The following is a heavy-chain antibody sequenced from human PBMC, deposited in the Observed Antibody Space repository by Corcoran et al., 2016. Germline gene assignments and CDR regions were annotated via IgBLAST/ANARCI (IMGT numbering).Heavy chain of an antibody. Sequence: QLQLQESGPGLVKPSETLSLTCTVSGGSISSSSYYWGWIRQPPGKGLEWIGSIYYSGSTYYNPSLKSRVTISVDTSKNQFSLKLSSVTAADTAVYYCATSIAVAPDYYFDYWGQGTLVTVSS. CDR1: GGSISSSSYY. J-gene: IGHJ4*02. CDR3: ATSIAVAPDYYFDY. V-gene: IGHV4-39*01. CDR2: IYYSGST. D-gene: IGHD6-19*01.